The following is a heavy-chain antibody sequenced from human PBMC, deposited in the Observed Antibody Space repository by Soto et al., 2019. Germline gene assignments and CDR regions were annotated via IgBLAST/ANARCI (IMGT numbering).Heavy chain of an antibody. CDR1: GFTFDDYG. J-gene: IGHJ6*02. V-gene: IGHV3-20*04. Sequence: GGSLRLSCAASGFTFDDYGMSWVRQAPGKGLEWVSGINWNGGSTGYADSVKGRFTISRDNAKNSLYLQMNSLRAEDTALYYCARDRDFWSGPGGANGMDVWGQGTTVTVSS. CDR2: INWNGGST. D-gene: IGHD3-3*01. CDR3: ARDRDFWSGPGGANGMDV.